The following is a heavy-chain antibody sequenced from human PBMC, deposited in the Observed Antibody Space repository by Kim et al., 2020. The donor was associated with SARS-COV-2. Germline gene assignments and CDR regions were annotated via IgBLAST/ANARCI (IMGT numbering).Heavy chain of an antibody. D-gene: IGHD6-13*01. Sequence: LKTRVTISVDTSKTPFSLKLSSVTAADTAVYYCARLIIAAAGLRRYYFDYWGQGTLVTVSS. V-gene: IGHV4-39*01. CDR3: ARLIIAAAGLRRYYFDY. J-gene: IGHJ4*02.